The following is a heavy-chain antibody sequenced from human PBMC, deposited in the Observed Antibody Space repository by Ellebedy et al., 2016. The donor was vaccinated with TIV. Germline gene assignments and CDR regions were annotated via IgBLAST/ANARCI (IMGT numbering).Heavy chain of an antibody. D-gene: IGHD3-10*01. CDR1: GFTFSVYS. J-gene: IGHJ4*02. CDR2: RTSDSRTI. V-gene: IGHV3-48*02. CDR3: ARGVQYSFDN. Sequence: PGGSLRLSFAASGFTFSVYSLDWIRQAPGKGLEWIAYRTSDSRTIYYAVSVRGRFTLSRDNAKNSVYLHLNSLRDEDPALYFSARGVQYSFDNWGQGTPVTVSS.